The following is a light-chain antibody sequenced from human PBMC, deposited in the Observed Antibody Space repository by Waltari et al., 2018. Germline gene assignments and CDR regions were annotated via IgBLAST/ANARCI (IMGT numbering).Light chain of an antibody. V-gene: IGLV2-8*01. J-gene: IGLJ2*01. Sequence: QSALTQPPPASGSLGQSVTISCPGTSRSVGGYNYFSWYQQHPGKPPKLMIYEVSKRPSGVPDRFSGSKSGNTASLTVSGLQAEDEADYYCSSYAGSNNLVFGGGTKLTVL. CDR1: SRSVGGYNY. CDR3: SSYAGSNNLV. CDR2: EVS.